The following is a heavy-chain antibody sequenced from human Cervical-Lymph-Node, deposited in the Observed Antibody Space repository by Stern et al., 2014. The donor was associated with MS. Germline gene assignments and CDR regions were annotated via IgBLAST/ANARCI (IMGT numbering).Heavy chain of an antibody. J-gene: IGHJ3*02. CDR2: TRNKANSYTT. CDR3: AVWSGYYSDAFDI. CDR1: GFTFSDHY. V-gene: IGHV3-72*01. D-gene: IGHD3-3*01. Sequence: VQLEESGGGLVQPGGSLRLSCTASGFTFSDHYMDWVRQAPGKGLAWVGRTRNKANSYTTEYAASVKGRFTISRDDSKNSLYLQMNSLKTEDTAVYYCAVWSGYYSDAFDIWGQGTMVTVSS.